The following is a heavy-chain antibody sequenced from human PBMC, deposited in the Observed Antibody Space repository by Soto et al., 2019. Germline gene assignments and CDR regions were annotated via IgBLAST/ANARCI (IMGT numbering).Heavy chain of an antibody. V-gene: IGHV1-3*01. CDR2: INAVNGDT. CDR1: GYTFISYG. D-gene: IGHD3-10*01. CDR3: ARGEAWFGETISVYYYYGMDV. J-gene: IGHJ6*02. Sequence: QVQLVQSGAEVKKPGASVKVSCKASGYTFISYGMHWVRQAPGQRLEWMGWINAVNGDTKYSQNFQGRVTITRDTFASTAYMELSSLRSEDMAVYYCARGEAWFGETISVYYYYGMDVWGQGTTVTVSS.